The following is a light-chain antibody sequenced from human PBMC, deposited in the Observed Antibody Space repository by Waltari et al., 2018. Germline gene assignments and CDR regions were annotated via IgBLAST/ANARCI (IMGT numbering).Light chain of an antibody. Sequence: QSVLTQPPSVSGAPGQRVTISCTGSGSNIGAGYDVPGYQQLPRAAPKLLIYGSTSRPLGVPARFFGSTSGTSASLAITGLQAEDEADYYCQSYDTSLSVVFGGGTKLTVL. CDR1: GSNIGAGYD. J-gene: IGLJ3*02. CDR3: QSYDTSLSVV. V-gene: IGLV1-40*01. CDR2: GST.